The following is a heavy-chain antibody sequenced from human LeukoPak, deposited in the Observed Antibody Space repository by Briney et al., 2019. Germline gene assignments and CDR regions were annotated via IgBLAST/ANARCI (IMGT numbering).Heavy chain of an antibody. CDR3: ARANVGGYSGFDY. J-gene: IGHJ4*02. CDR2: LYSGGTT. Sequence: PGGSLRLSCAASVFTVCSNYMTWVRQAPGKGLEWVSSLYSGGTTYYADSMKGRFTISRDNSKNTLYLQMNSLRAEDTAVYYCARANVGGYSGFDYWGQGTLVTVSS. CDR1: VFTVCSNY. D-gene: IGHD4-23*01. V-gene: IGHV3-53*01.